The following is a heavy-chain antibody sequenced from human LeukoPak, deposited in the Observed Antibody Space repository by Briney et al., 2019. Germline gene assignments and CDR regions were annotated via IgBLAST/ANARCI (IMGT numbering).Heavy chain of an antibody. V-gene: IGHV3-23*01. J-gene: IGHJ4*02. Sequence: GGSLRLSCAASGLTFRNYAMNWVRQAPGKGLEWVSSISGSGGGTFYADSVKGRFTISRDNSKKTVYLQMQSLRVEDTAVYYCARGQPGVAAAGNLDYWGQGTLVTVSS. CDR2: ISGSGGGT. D-gene: IGHD6-13*01. CDR1: GLTFRNYA. CDR3: ARGQPGVAAAGNLDY.